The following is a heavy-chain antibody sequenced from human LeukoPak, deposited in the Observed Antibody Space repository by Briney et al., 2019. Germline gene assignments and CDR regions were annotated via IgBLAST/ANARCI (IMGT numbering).Heavy chain of an antibody. CDR2: INSDGSST. D-gene: IGHD4-17*01. CDR1: RFTFRRYW. J-gene: IGHJ4*02. V-gene: IGHV3-74*01. Sequence: PGGSLRLSCAASRFTFRRYWMHWVRQAPGKGLVWVSHINSDGSSTSYADSVKGRFTISRDNSKNTLYLQMNSLRAEDTALYYCARDGHGVPLDYWGQGTLVTVSP. CDR3: ARDGHGVPLDY.